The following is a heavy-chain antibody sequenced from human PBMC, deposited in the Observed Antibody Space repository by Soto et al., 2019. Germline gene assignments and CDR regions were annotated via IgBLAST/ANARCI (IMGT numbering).Heavy chain of an antibody. CDR3: AKEAVAGTFLDY. CDR2: ISYDGSNK. J-gene: IGHJ4*02. D-gene: IGHD6-19*01. V-gene: IGHV3-30*18. Sequence: QVQLVESGGGVVQPGRSLRLSCAASGFTFSSSGMHWVRQAPGKGLEWVAVISYDGSNKYYADSVKGRFTISRDNSKNTLYLQMNSLRTEDTAVYYCAKEAVAGTFLDYWGQGTLVTVSS. CDR1: GFTFSSSG.